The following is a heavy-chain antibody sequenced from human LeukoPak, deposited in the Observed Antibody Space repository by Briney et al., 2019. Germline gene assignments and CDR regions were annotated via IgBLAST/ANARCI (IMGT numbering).Heavy chain of an antibody. D-gene: IGHD1-26*01. Sequence: GGSLRLSCAASGFTFSSYAMTWVRQAPGKGLEWVATISGSGVMTYYADSVKGRFTVSGDNSKNTLYLQMSSLTAADTAVYYCAKDRSIGTYYTFDHWGQGTLVTVSA. V-gene: IGHV3-23*01. CDR1: GFTFSSYA. CDR2: ISGSGVMT. CDR3: AKDRSIGTYYTFDH. J-gene: IGHJ4*02.